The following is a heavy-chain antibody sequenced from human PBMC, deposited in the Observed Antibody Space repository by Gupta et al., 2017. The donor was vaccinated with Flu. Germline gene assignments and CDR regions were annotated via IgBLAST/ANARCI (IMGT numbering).Heavy chain of an antibody. D-gene: IGHD2-15*01. J-gene: IGHJ4*02. Sequence: EVQVVESGGGLVQPGGSLRLSCGASGFTFSSYEMNWVRQTPGKELEWVSYISSSGSTIYYADSVRGRFTISRDNAKNSLYLQMNSLRAEDTAVYYCARGAYCNGGDCYSSRGTGDYWGRGTLVTVSS. V-gene: IGHV3-48*03. CDR3: ARGAYCNGGDCYSSRGTGDY. CDR1: GFTFSSYE. CDR2: ISSSGSTI.